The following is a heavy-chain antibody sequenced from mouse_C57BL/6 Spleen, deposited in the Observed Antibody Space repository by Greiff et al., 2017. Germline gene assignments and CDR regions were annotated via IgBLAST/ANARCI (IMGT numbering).Heavy chain of an antibody. V-gene: IGHV1-15*01. CDR1: GYTFTDYE. CDR2: IDPETGGT. CDR3: TREGGSSSFAY. D-gene: IGHD1-1*01. J-gene: IGHJ3*01. Sequence: QVQLQQSGAELVRPGASVTLSCKASGYTFTDYEMHWVKQTPVHGLEWIGAIDPETGGTAYNQKFKGKAILTADKSSSTAYMELRSLTSEDSAVYYCTREGGSSSFAYWGQGTLVTVSA.